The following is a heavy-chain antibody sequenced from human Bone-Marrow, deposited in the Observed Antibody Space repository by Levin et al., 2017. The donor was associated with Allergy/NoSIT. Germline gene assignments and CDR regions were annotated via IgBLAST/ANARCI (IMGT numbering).Heavy chain of an antibody. CDR3: ARGGYSSRRNLTGRGWFDP. Sequence: ASVKVSCKASGYTFTSYDINWVRQATGQGLEWMGWMNPNSGNTGYAQKFQGRVTMTRNTSISTAYMELSSLRSEDTAVYYCARGGYSSRRNLTGRGWFDPWGQGTLVTVSS. CDR2: MNPNSGNT. J-gene: IGHJ5*02. CDR1: GYTFTSYD. V-gene: IGHV1-8*01. D-gene: IGHD6-13*01.